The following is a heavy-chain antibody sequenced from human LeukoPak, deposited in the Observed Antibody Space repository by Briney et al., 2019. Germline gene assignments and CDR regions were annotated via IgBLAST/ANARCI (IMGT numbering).Heavy chain of an antibody. D-gene: IGHD3-22*01. J-gene: IGHJ4*02. CDR1: GYTLTELS. V-gene: IGHV1-24*01. CDR3: ATGPYYYDAVPYFDY. CDR2: FDPEDGET. Sequence: ASVKVSCKVSGYTLTELSMHWVRQAPGKGLEWMGGFDPEDGETIYAQKFQGRVTMTEDTSTDTAYMEPSSLRSEDTAVYYCATGPYYYDAVPYFDYWGQGTLVTVSS.